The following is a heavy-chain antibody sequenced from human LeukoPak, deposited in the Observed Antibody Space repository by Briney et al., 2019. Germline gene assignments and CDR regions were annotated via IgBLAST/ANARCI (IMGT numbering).Heavy chain of an antibody. CDR1: GFTFSSYS. CDR2: ISSSSSYI. J-gene: IGHJ6*03. V-gene: IGHV3-21*04. Sequence: PGGSLRLSCAASGFTFSSYSMNWVRQAPGKGLEWVSSISSSSSYIYYADSVKGRFTISRDNAKNSLYLQMNSLRAEDTALYYCAKDRTPGPYYMDVWGKGTTVTISS. CDR3: AKDRTPGPYYMDV. D-gene: IGHD1-14*01.